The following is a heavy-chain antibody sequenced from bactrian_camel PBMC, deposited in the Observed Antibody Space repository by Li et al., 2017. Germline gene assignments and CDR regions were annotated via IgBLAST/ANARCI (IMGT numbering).Heavy chain of an antibody. CDR2: LDGDGTT. CDR3: AADAGRFLGGSWIGPDPDDPSLGGWKRCPYEWKY. D-gene: IGHD6*01. CDR1: GNIFNTHC. V-gene: IGHV3S53*01. J-gene: IGHJ4*01. Sequence: HVQLVESGGGSVQAGGSLTLSCAASGNIFNTHCVAWFRQAPGEEREGVAYLDGDGTTTYADSVKGRFTISKDNAKNTLYLQMNNLQPEDTAIYYCAADAGRFLGGSWIGPDPDDPSLGGWKRCPYEWKYWGQGTQVTVS.